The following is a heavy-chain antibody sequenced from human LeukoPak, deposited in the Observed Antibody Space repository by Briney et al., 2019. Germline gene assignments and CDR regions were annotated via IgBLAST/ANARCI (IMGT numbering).Heavy chain of an antibody. CDR1: GGSISSSSYY. CDR3: ARDLKYSRLFDY. CDR2: IYYSGST. D-gene: IGHD6-6*01. J-gene: IGHJ4*02. V-gene: IGHV4-39*07. Sequence: SETLSLTCTVSGGSISSSSYYWGWIRQPPGKGLEWIGSIYYSGSTYYNPSLKSRVTISVDTSKNQFSLKLSSVTAADTAVYYCARDLKYSRLFDYWGQGTLVTVSS.